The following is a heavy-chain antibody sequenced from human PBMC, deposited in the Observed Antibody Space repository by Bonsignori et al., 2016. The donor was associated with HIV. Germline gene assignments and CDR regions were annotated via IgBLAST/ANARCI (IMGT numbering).Heavy chain of an antibody. D-gene: IGHD4-11*01. CDR2: INPNSGGT. J-gene: IGHJ6*03. CDR3: ARAQVTTLTKDRKDPPLRPHYYYYYMDV. V-gene: IGHV1-2*02. Sequence: WVRQAPGQGLEWMGWINPNSGGTNYAQKFQGRVTMTRDTSISTAYMELSRLRSDDTAMYYCARAQVTTLTKDRKDPPLRPHYYYYYMDVWGQRGPRSPSP.